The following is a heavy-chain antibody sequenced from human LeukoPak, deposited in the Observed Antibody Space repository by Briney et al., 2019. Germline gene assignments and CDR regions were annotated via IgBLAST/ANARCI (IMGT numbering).Heavy chain of an antibody. D-gene: IGHD6-13*01. CDR3: ARVSGLAAAGSFDY. J-gene: IGHJ4*02. Sequence: SETLSLTCSVSGDSISTGYYWSWIRQPPGKGLEWIGEINHSGSTNYNPSLKSRVTISVDTSKNQFSLKLSSVTAADTAVYYCARVSGLAAAGSFDYWGQGTLVTVSS. V-gene: IGHV4-34*01. CDR1: GDSISTGYY. CDR2: INHSGST.